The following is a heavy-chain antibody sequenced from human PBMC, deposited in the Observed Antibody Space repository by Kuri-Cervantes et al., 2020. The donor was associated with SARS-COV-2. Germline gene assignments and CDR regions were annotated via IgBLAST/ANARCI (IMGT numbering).Heavy chain of an antibody. CDR1: GFSFSSFA. J-gene: IGHJ3*02. CDR3: ARDSGMIVVVIGAFDI. V-gene: IGHV3-30*03. Sequence: GGSLRLSCAASGFSFSSFAMHWVRQAPGKGLEWVAVSSYDGSNKYYADSVTGRFTISRDNSKDTLYLQMNSLRAEDTAVYYCARDSGMIVVVIGAFDIWGQGTMVTVSS. D-gene: IGHD3-22*01. CDR2: SSYDGSNK.